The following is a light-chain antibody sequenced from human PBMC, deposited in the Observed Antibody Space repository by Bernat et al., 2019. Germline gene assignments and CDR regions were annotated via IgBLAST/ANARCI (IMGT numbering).Light chain of an antibody. Sequence: QSALTQPASVSGSPGQSITISCTGTSSDVGGYNYVSWYQQHSGRAPKLMIYDVRDRPSGISNRFSGSKSGNTASLTISGLLAEDEADYYCSSYTSSGTLVFGGGTRVAVL. CDR1: SSDVGGYNY. CDR2: DVR. J-gene: IGLJ3*02. CDR3: SSYTSSGTLV. V-gene: IGLV2-14*03.